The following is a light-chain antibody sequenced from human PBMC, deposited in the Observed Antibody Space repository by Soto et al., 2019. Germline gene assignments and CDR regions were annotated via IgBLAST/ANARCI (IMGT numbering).Light chain of an antibody. J-gene: IGKJ2*01. CDR2: WAS. CDR3: QQYYRTPYT. Sequence: DFVMTQSPDSLAVSLGERATINCKSGQSVLYTASSKNFLAWYQQKPGQPPKLLISWASTRASGVPGRFSGGGSGTDFTLTISSLQPEDVAVYYCQQYYRTPYTFGQGTKLEIK. CDR1: QSVLYTASSKNF. V-gene: IGKV4-1*01.